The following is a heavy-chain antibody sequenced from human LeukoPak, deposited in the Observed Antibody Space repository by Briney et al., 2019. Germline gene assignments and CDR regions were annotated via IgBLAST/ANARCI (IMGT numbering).Heavy chain of an antibody. CDR2: ISHSGST. V-gene: IGHV4-34*01. D-gene: IGHD3-3*01. CDR1: GGSFSGYY. Sequence: SETLSLTCAVYGGSFSGYYWSWIRQPPGKGLEWIGEISHSGSTNYNPSLKSRVTISVDTSKNQFSLKLSSVTAADTAVYYCARVVWFLDYWGQGTLVTVSS. CDR3: ARVVWFLDY. J-gene: IGHJ4*02.